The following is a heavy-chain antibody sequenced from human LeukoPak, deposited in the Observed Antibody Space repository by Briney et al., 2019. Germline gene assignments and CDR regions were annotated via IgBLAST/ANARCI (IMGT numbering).Heavy chain of an antibody. J-gene: IGHJ3*02. CDR2: VYYSGST. CDR3: ATLTGGDDAFDI. Sequence: KPSETLSLTCTVSGGSISSYYWSWIRQPAGKGLQWIGYVYYSGSTNYNPSLKSRVTISVDTSKNQFSLKLNSVTPADTAVYYCATLTGGDDAFDIWGQGTMVTVSS. V-gene: IGHV4-59*01. CDR1: GGSISSYY. D-gene: IGHD4-23*01.